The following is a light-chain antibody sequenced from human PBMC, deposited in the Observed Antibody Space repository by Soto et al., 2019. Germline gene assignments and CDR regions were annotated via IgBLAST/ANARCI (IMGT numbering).Light chain of an antibody. V-gene: IGKV3-11*01. CDR1: QSVSTY. Sequence: EIVLTQSPATLSLSPGERATLSCRASQSVSTYLAWYQQKPGQPPRLLIYDAYTRATGIPARFSGSGSGADFTLTISSLEPEDFAVYYCLQRSDWWTFGQGTKVEIK. CDR2: DAY. CDR3: LQRSDWWT. J-gene: IGKJ1*01.